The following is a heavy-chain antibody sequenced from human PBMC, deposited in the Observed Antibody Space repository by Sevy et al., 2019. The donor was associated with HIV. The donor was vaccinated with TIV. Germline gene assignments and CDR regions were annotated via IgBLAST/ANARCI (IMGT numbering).Heavy chain of an antibody. CDR3: ATGLGKSDFDY. Sequence: GGSLRLSCAASGFTFSNAWMSWVRQAPGKGLEWVGRIKSKIDGATTDLAAPVKGRINISRDDSRITLYLQMNSLKTEDTGVYYCATGLGKSDFDYWGQGTLVTVSS. J-gene: IGHJ4*02. CDR1: GFTFSNAW. CDR2: IKSKIDGATT. V-gene: IGHV3-15*01. D-gene: IGHD3-9*01.